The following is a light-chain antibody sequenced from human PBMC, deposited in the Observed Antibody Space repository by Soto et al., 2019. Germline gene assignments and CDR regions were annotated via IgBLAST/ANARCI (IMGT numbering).Light chain of an antibody. Sequence: QSALAQPPSASGTPGQRVTISCSGSSSNIGSHTVNWYQQLPGTAPKLLIYTNNQRPSGVPDRSSGSRSGTSASLAISGLQSEDEADYYCAVWDASLNGYVFGTGTKVTVL. CDR3: AVWDASLNGYV. CDR2: TNN. J-gene: IGLJ1*01. CDR1: SSNIGSHT. V-gene: IGLV1-44*01.